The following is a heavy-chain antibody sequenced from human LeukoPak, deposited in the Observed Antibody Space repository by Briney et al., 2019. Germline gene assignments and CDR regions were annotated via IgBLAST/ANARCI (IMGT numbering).Heavy chain of an antibody. D-gene: IGHD2-8*01. CDR1: GAFISSSGYF. Sequence: PSETLSLTCTVSGAFISSSGYFWGWIRQPPGKGLEWIATSYYSVNTHQNPSLKSRLTLSVDTSKNQFSLKLSSVTAADTAVYYCARGSGRYCTNGVCYGDAFDIWGQGTMVTVSS. CDR2: SYYSVNT. CDR3: ARGSGRYCTNGVCYGDAFDI. V-gene: IGHV4-39*07. J-gene: IGHJ3*02.